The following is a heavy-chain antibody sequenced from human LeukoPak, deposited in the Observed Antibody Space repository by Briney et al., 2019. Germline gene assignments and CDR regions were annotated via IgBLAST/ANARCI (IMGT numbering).Heavy chain of an antibody. CDR1: GDSVSRSDSY. CDR3: ARRRYYDSSGYLE. D-gene: IGHD3-22*01. Sequence: SETLSLTCTIFGDSVSRSDSYWDWIRQPPGKGLEWIGTIYYSGRTYYSPSLKSRVTLSVDMSNNQFSLTLSSVTAANTALYFCARRRYYDSSGYLEWGQGTLVTVSS. J-gene: IGHJ1*01. CDR2: IYYSGRT. V-gene: IGHV4-39*01.